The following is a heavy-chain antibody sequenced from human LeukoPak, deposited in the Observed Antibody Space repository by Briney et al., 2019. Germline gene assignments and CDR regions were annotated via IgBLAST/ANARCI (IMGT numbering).Heavy chain of an antibody. CDR3: AKMIGXXXIVXVDY. CDR2: ISGSGGST. J-gene: IGHJ4*01. V-gene: IGHV3-23*01. Sequence: GGSLRLSCAASGFTFSSYAMSWVRQAPGKGLEWVSAISGSGGSTYYADSVKGRFTISRDNSKNTLYLQMNSLRAEDTAVYYCAKMIGXXXIVXVDYWGXGTLVTVS. D-gene: IGHD3-22*01. CDR1: GFTFSSYA.